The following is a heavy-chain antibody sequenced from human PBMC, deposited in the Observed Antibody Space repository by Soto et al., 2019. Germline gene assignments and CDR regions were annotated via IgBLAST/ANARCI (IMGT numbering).Heavy chain of an antibody. CDR1: GFSLSTSGVG. V-gene: IGHV2-5*01. Sequence: QITLKESGPTLVKPTQTLTLTCTFSGFSLSTSGVGVGWIRQPPGKALEWLALIYWNDDKRYSPSLKSRLTITKDTSKNQVVLTMTNMDPVDTATYYCAHSGVRGGCGRLLFDYWGQGTLVTVSS. J-gene: IGHJ4*02. D-gene: IGHD3-10*01. CDR3: AHSGVRGGCGRLLFDY. CDR2: IYWNDDK.